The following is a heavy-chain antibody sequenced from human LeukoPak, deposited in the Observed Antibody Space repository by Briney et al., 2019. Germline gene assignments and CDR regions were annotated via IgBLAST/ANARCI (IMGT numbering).Heavy chain of an antibody. J-gene: IGHJ5*02. CDR1: GFTFSSYA. Sequence: AGGSLRLSCAASGFTFSSYAMSWVRQAPGKGLEWVATITNSQSGTYYADSVKGRFTVSRDRSKKTLFLQMNRLRVGDTAIYYCGDLHARLNWFDPWGQGTLVTVSS. V-gene: IGHV3-23*01. CDR3: GDLHARLNWFDP. CDR2: ITNSQSGT.